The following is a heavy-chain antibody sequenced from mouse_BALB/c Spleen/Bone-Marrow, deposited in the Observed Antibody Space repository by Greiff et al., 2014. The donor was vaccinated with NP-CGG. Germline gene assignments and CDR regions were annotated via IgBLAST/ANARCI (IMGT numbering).Heavy chain of an antibody. D-gene: IGHD2-2*01. Sequence: QVQLKESGAELVRPGASVKLSCKTSGYSFTTYWMNWVKQRPGQGLEWIGMIHPSDSETKLNQKFKDKATLTVDKSSNTAYMQLNSPTSEDSAAYYCTRGDGYGGFAYWGQGTLVTVSA. V-gene: IGHV1-61*01. J-gene: IGHJ3*01. CDR3: TRGDGYGGFAY. CDR2: IHPSDSET. CDR1: GYSFTTYW.